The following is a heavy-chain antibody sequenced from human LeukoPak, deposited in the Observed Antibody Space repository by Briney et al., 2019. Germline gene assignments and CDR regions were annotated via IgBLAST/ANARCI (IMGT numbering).Heavy chain of an antibody. CDR2: ISGRGGST. Sequence: PGGSLRLSCAASGFTFGSYAMSWVRRAPGKGLEWVSYISGRGGSTFYADSVKGRLTTSRDNSKNTLFLQMNSLRAEDTAMYYCVKGGTDYDFWNDSSYSYYFDFWGQGTLVTVSS. V-gene: IGHV3-23*01. J-gene: IGHJ4*02. CDR3: VKGGTDYDFWNDSSYSYYFDF. D-gene: IGHD3-3*01. CDR1: GFTFGSYA.